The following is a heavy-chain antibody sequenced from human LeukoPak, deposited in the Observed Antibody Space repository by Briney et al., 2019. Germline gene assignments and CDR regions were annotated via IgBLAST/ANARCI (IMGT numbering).Heavy chain of an antibody. J-gene: IGHJ4*02. CDR1: GYTFTSYY. CDR2: INSSGGST. V-gene: IGHV1-46*01. D-gene: IGHD6-13*01. CDR3: ARVGIAAAGMYFDY. Sequence: ASVTVSFKASGYTFTSYYMHWVRQAPGQGLEWMGIINSSGGSTSYAQKFQGRVTMTRDMSTSTVYMELSSLISEDTAVYFCARVGIAAAGMYFDYWGQGTLVTVYS.